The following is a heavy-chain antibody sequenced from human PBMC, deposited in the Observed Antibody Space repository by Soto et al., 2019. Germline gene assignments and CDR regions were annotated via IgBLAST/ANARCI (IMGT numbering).Heavy chain of an antibody. V-gene: IGHV4-31*03. J-gene: IGHJ6*03. CDR3: ARDRAVVVAATRDYYYYYYMDV. D-gene: IGHD2-15*01. Sequence: QVQLQESGPGLVKPSQTLSLTCTVSGGSISSGGYYWSWIRQHPGKGLEWIGYIYYSGSTYYNPSLKSRVTISVDTSKNQFSLKLSSVTAADTAVYYCARDRAVVVAATRDYYYYYYMDVWGKGTTVTVSS. CDR1: GGSISSGGYY. CDR2: IYYSGST.